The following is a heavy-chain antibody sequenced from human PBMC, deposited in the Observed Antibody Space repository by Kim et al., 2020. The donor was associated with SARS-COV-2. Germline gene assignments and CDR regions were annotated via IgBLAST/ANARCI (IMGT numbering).Heavy chain of an antibody. CDR1: GGSFSGYY. J-gene: IGHJ6*02. CDR3: ARWRMVRGVYYYGMDV. Sequence: SETLSLTCAVYGGSFSGYYWSWIRQPPGKGLEWIGEINHSGSTNYNPSLKSRVTISVDTSKNQFSLKLSSVTAADTAVYYCARWRMVRGVYYYGMDVWGQGTTVTVSS. V-gene: IGHV4-34*01. CDR2: INHSGST. D-gene: IGHD3-10*01.